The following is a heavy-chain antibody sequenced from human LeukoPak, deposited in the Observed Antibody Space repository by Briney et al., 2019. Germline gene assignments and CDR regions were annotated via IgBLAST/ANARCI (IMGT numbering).Heavy chain of an antibody. D-gene: IGHD3-10*01. Sequence: GGSLRLSCTASGFTFGDYAVSWCRQAPGKGLEWVSFIRTKGYGGTTEYAASVKGRFTISRDDSKSIAYLQMNSLKTEDTAVYYCTRGGGSGRYYFDYWGQGTLVTVSS. CDR3: TRGGGSGRYYFDY. CDR2: IRTKGYGGTT. V-gene: IGHV3-49*03. J-gene: IGHJ4*02. CDR1: GFTFGDYA.